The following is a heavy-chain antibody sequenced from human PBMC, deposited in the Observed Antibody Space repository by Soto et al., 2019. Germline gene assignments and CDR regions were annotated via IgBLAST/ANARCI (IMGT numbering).Heavy chain of an antibody. CDR1: GYTFTSYA. J-gene: IGHJ5*02. D-gene: IGHD3-22*01. CDR2: INAGNGNT. V-gene: IGHV1-3*01. Sequence: ASVKVSCKASGYTFTSYAMHWVRQAPGQRLEWMGWINAGNGNTKYSQKFQGRVTITRDTSASTAYMELSSLRSEDTAVYYCARDHPSDYYDSSGRRFDPWGQGTLVTVSS. CDR3: ARDHPSDYYDSSGRRFDP.